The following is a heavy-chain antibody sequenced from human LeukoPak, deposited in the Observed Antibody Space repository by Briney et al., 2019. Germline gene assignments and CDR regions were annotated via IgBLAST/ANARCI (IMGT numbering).Heavy chain of an antibody. CDR2: IYYSGST. J-gene: IGHJ6*03. V-gene: IGHV4-39*02. D-gene: IGHD4-17*01. CDR1: GGSISSNSYY. CDR3: ARDMRAYGATYYYYMDV. Sequence: SETLSLTCTVSGGSISSNSYYWGWIRQPPGKGLEWLGSIYYSGSTYYNPSLKSRVTISVDTSKNQFSLELSSVTAADTAVYYCARDMRAYGATYYYYMDVWGKGTTVTISS.